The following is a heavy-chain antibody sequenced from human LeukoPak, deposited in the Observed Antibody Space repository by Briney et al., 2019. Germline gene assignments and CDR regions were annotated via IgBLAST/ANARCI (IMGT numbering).Heavy chain of an antibody. V-gene: IGHV3-21*01. J-gene: IGHJ4*02. Sequence: PGGSLRLSCAASGFSFSDYSMNWVRQAPGKGLEWVSSISSSSSYIYYADSVKGRFTISRDNAKNSLYLQMNSLRAEDTAVYYCARERLSIAAAGTKQLDYWGQGTLVTVSS. CDR1: GFSFSDYS. D-gene: IGHD6-13*01. CDR2: ISSSSSYI. CDR3: ARERLSIAAAGTKQLDY.